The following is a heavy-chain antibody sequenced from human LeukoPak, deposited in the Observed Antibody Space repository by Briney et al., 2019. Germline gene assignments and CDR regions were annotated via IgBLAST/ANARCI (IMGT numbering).Heavy chain of an antibody. V-gene: IGHV1-69*05. Sequence: SVKVSCKASGGTSSSYAISWVRQAPGQGLEWMGRIIPIFGTANYAQKFQGRVTITTDESTSTAYMELSSLRSEDTAVYYCAREGDGYNYNYWGQGTLVTVSS. CDR2: IIPIFGTA. D-gene: IGHD5-24*01. CDR1: GGTSSSYA. J-gene: IGHJ4*02. CDR3: AREGDGYNYNY.